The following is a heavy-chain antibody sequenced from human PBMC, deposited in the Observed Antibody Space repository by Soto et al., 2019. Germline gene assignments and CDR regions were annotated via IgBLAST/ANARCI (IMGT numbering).Heavy chain of an antibody. J-gene: IGHJ3*02. V-gene: IGHV4-59*01. CDR2: IYYSGST. CDR3: AREGTKRWLQLRAFDI. D-gene: IGHD5-12*01. Sequence: QVQLQESGPGLVKPSETLSLTCTVSGGSISSYYWSWIRQPPGKGLEWIGYIYYSGSTNYNPSLKSRVTISVDTSKNQFSLKLSSVTAADTAVYYCAREGTKRWLQLRAFDIWGQGTRVTVSS. CDR1: GGSISSYY.